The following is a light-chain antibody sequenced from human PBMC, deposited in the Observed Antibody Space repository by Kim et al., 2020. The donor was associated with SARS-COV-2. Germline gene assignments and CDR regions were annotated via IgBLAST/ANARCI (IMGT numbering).Light chain of an antibody. Sequence: SPGERANHSCRASQSVSSFYLVWYQQKPGQAPRLLIYGASTRATGIPDRFSGSGSGTDFTLTISRLEPEDFAVYFCQQYGNSSWTFGQGTKVDIK. CDR2: GAS. CDR1: QSVSSFY. V-gene: IGKV3-20*01. J-gene: IGKJ1*01. CDR3: QQYGNSSWT.